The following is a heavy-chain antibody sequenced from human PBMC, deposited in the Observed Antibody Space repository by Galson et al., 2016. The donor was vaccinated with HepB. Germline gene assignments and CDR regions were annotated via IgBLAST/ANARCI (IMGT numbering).Heavy chain of an antibody. D-gene: IGHD6-25*01. CDR3: ARGGRSFDI. Sequence: VKGRFTVSRDNAKNSLYLQMNSLRAEDTAVYYCARGGRSFDIWGQGTMVTVSS. J-gene: IGHJ3*02. V-gene: IGHV3-11*06.